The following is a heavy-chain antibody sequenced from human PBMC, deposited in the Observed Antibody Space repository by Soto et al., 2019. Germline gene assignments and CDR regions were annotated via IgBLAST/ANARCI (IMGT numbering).Heavy chain of an antibody. J-gene: IGHJ5*02. V-gene: IGHV4-4*07. D-gene: IGHD1-1*01. CDR3: VRDGTKTLRDWFDP. Sequence: SGTLALTCPVSGASIRGFYWGWIRKSAGKVLEWFGRIYATGTTDYNPSLKSRVMMSVDTSKKQFSLKLRSVTAADTAVYYCVRDGTKTLRDWFDPWGQGISVNVSS. CDR1: GASIRGFY. CDR2: IYATGTT.